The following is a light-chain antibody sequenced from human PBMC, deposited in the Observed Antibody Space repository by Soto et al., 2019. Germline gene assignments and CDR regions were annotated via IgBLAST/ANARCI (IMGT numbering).Light chain of an antibody. CDR1: SSDVGKYDL. Sequence: QSVLTQPASVSGSPGQSITISCTGTSSDVGKYDLVSWYQQHPGQAPKLLIYEVNKRPSGVSNHFSGSKSGNTAALTIFGLQAEDEADYYCCSYSGRTTWVFDGGTKLTVL. CDR3: CSYSGRTTWV. J-gene: IGLJ3*02. CDR2: EVN. V-gene: IGLV2-23*02.